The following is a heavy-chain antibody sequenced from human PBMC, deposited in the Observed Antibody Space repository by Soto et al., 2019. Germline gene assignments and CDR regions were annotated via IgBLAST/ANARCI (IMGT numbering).Heavy chain of an antibody. V-gene: IGHV3-30-3*01. D-gene: IGHD6-13*01. CDR1: GFTFGSYA. CDR3: AREYSSSWYDWSFFDY. Sequence: GSLRLSCAASGFTFGSYAMHWVRQAPGKGLEWVAVISYDGSNKYYADSVKGRFTISRDNSKNTLYLQMNSLRAEDTAVYYCAREYSSSWYDWSFFDYWGQGTLVTVSS. CDR2: ISYDGSNK. J-gene: IGHJ4*02.